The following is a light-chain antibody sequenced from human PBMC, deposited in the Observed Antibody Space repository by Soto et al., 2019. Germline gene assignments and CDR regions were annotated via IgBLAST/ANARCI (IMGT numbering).Light chain of an antibody. Sequence: EIVLTQSPGTLSLSPGERATLSCRASQSISSTYYLTWYQQKPGQAPRLLIYGASTRATGIPDRFSGSGSGTDFTLTIRRLDPEDFAVYYCQHFGGSSRTFGQGTKVEIK. V-gene: IGKV3-20*01. CDR2: GAS. CDR3: QHFGGSSRT. CDR1: QSISSTY. J-gene: IGKJ1*01.